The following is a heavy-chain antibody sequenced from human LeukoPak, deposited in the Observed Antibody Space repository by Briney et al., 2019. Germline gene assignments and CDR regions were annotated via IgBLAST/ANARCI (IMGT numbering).Heavy chain of an antibody. J-gene: IGHJ3*02. D-gene: IGHD3-10*01. V-gene: IGHV4-4*02. CDR1: GGSISSSNW. CDR3: ARDQGFGEVAFDI. CDR2: IYHSGST. Sequence: SETLSLTCTVSGGSISSSNWWSWVRQPPGKGLEWIGEIYHSGSTNYNPSLKSRVTISVDKSKNQFSLKLSSVTAADTAVYYCARDQGFGEVAFDIWGQGTMVTVSS.